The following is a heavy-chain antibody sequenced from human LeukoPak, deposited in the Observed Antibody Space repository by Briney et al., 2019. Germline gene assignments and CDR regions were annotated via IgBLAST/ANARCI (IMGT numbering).Heavy chain of an antibody. CDR2: IKSKTDGGTT. CDR1: GFTFSNAW. V-gene: IGHV3-15*01. Sequence: GGSLRLSCEASGFTFSNAWMSWVRQAPGKGLEWFGRIKSKTDGGTTDYAAPVKGRFTISRDDSKNTLYLQMNSLKTEDTAVYYCTTEQYCSSTSCFDYWGQGTLVTVSS. D-gene: IGHD2-2*01. J-gene: IGHJ4*02. CDR3: TTEQYCSSTSCFDY.